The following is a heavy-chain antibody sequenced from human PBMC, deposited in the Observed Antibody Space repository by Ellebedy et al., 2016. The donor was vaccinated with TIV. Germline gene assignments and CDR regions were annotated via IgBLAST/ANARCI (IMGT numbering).Heavy chain of an antibody. D-gene: IGHD4-17*01. Sequence: AASVKVSCKASGGTFSSYAISWVRQAPGQGLEWMGGIIPIFGTANYAQKFQGRVTITADESTSTAYMELSSLRSEDTAGYYCASPSESDYLGRFDYWGQGTLVTVSS. CDR2: IIPIFGTA. CDR1: GGTFSSYA. CDR3: ASPSESDYLGRFDY. V-gene: IGHV1-69*13. J-gene: IGHJ4*02.